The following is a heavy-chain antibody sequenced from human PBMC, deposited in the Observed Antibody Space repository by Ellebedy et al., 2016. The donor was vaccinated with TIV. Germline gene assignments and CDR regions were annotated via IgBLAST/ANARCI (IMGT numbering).Heavy chain of an antibody. CDR1: GCSISSYY. D-gene: IGHD2-21*02. CDR2: IYYSGST. CDR3: ARDPRRRVTPRGSYWYFDL. V-gene: IGHV4-59*12. Sequence: MPSETLSLTCTAPGCSISSYYWSWIRKPPGKGLGWIGYIYYSGSTYYNPSLKSRVTISVDTSKNQFSLNLSSVTAADTALYYRARDPRRRVTPRGSYWYFDLWGRGTLVTVSS. J-gene: IGHJ2*01.